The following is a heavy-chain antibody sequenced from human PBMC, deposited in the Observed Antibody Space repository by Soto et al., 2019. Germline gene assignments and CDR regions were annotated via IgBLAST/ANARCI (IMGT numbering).Heavy chain of an antibody. Sequence: QAQVVQSGAEVRKPGSSVTLSCKASEGTFNSYAIAWVRQAPGQGLEWMGGIIPYYNTLNYAQKFKDRVTITADDSTNTVYMELSSLRSDDTAVYFCASGASRWYPYYFDSWAQGTLVTVSS. CDR1: EGTFNSYA. CDR2: IIPYYNTL. D-gene: IGHD6-13*01. V-gene: IGHV1-69*01. CDR3: ASGASRWYPYYFDS. J-gene: IGHJ4*02.